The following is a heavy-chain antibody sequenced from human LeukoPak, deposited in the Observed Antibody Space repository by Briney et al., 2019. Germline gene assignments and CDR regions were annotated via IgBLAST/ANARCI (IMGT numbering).Heavy chain of an antibody. J-gene: IGHJ4*02. CDR3: ARSWIHYFDY. V-gene: IGHV4-34*01. CDR1: GGSFSGYY. D-gene: IGHD5-18*01. Sequence: PSETLSLTCAVYGGSFSGYYWSWIRQPPGKGLEWIGEINHSGSTNYNPSLKSRVTISVDTSKNQFSLKLSSVTAADTAVYYCARSWIHYFDYRGQGTLVTVPS. CDR2: INHSGST.